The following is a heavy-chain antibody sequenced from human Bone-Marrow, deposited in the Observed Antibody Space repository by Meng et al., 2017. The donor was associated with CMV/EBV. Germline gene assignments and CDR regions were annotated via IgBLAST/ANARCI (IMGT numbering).Heavy chain of an antibody. CDR1: GFTFSSYS. D-gene: IGHD3-3*01. Sequence: GESLKISCAASGFTFSSYSMNWVRQAPGKGLEWVSSISSSSSYIYYADSVKGRFTISRDNAKNSLYLQMNSLRAEDTAVYYCASFFGAVMGPSPNWFDPWGRGTLVTVSS. CDR2: ISSSSSYI. V-gene: IGHV3-21*01. J-gene: IGHJ5*02. CDR3: ASFFGAVMGPSPNWFDP.